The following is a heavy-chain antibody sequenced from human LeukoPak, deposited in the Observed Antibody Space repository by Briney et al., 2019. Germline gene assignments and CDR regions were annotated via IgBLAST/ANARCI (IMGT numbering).Heavy chain of an antibody. D-gene: IGHD3-22*01. V-gene: IGHV4-4*07. Sequence: SETLYLTCTVSGGSINNYYWSWIRQPAGKGLEWIGRIYPSGTTKYNPSLKSRVIMSVDTSKNQFSLKLSSVTAADTAVYYCARANYFDSSGYDYYYYGMDVWGQGTTVTVSS. CDR1: GGSINNYY. J-gene: IGHJ6*02. CDR2: IYPSGTT. CDR3: ARANYFDSSGYDYYYYGMDV.